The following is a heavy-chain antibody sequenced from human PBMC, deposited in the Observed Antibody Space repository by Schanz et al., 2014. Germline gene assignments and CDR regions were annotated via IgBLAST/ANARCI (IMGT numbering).Heavy chain of an antibody. D-gene: IGHD3-9*01. V-gene: IGHV1-18*01. CDR2: ISAYNGNT. J-gene: IGHJ4*02. CDR3: ARDAADFYDILTEEDY. CDR1: GYTFTSYG. Sequence: QVQVVQSGAEVKKPGASVKVSCKASGYTFTSYGISWVRQAPGQGLEWMGWISAYNGNTKYPQKLQGRVTMTTDTSTSTAYMELRSLRSDDTAVYYCARDAADFYDILTEEDYWGQGTLXTVSS.